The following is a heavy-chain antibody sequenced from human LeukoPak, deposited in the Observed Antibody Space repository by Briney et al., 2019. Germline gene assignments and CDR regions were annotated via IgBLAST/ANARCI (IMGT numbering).Heavy chain of an antibody. V-gene: IGHV3-21*01. J-gene: IGHJ4*02. CDR1: GFTFSSYS. CDR2: ISSSSSYI. CDR3: ARRKNPGYFDY. Sequence: GGSLRLSCAASGFTFSSYSMNWVRQAPGKGLEWVSSISSSSSYIYYADSVKGRFTISRDNAKNSLYLQMNSLRAEDTAVYYCARRKNPGYFDYWGQGTLVTVSS. D-gene: IGHD2/OR15-2a*01.